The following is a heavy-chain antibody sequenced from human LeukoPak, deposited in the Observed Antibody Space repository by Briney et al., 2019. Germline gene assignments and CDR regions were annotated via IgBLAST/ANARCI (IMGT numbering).Heavy chain of an antibody. J-gene: IGHJ4*02. Sequence: ASVKVSCKAPGYTFTSYDINWVRQATGQGLEWMGWMNPNSGNTGYAQKFQGRVTMTRNTSISTAYMELSSLRSEDTAVYYCARQKEPYYYDSSGSLNYWGQGTLVTVSS. CDR2: MNPNSGNT. V-gene: IGHV1-8*01. CDR1: GYTFTSYD. CDR3: ARQKEPYYYDSSGSLNY. D-gene: IGHD3-22*01.